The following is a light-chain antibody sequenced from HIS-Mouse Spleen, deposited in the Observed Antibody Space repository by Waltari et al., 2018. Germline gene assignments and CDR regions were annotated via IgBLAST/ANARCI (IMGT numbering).Light chain of an antibody. Sequence: DIVMTQSPDSLAVSLGERATINCKSSQSVLYSSNNKNYLAWYQQKPGQPPKLLIAWAATRGYGVPDRFSGSGSGTDFTLTISSLQAEDVAVYYCQQYYSTPWTVGQGTKVEIK. CDR2: WAA. CDR3: QQYYSTPWT. J-gene: IGKJ1*01. V-gene: IGKV4-1*01. CDR1: QSVLYSSNNKNY.